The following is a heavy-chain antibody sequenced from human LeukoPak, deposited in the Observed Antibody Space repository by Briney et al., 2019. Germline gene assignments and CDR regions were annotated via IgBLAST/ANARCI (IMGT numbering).Heavy chain of an antibody. CDR3: ASGYSYGYSVY. J-gene: IGHJ4*02. CDR1: GGSISSYC. Sequence: PSETLSLTCTVSGGSISSYCWSWIRQPPGKGLEWIGYIYYSGSTNYNPSLKSQVTISVDTSKNQFSLKLGSVTAADTAVYYCASGYSYGYSVYWGQGTLVTVSS. D-gene: IGHD5-18*01. CDR2: IYYSGST. V-gene: IGHV4-59*08.